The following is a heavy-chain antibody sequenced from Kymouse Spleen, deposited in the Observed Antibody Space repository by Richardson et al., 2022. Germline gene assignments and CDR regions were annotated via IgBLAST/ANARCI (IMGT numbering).Heavy chain of an antibody. CDR1: GFTFSNAW. J-gene: IGHJ4*02. CDR3: TGQCSSTSCYNY. D-gene: IGHD2-2*02. V-gene: IGHV3-15*01. Sequence: EVQLVESGGGLVKPGGSLRLSCAASGFTFSNAWMSWVRQAPGKGLEWVGRIKSKTDGGTTDYAAPVKGRFTISRDDSKNTLYLQMNSLKTEDTAVYYCTGQCSSTSCYNYWGQGTLVTVSS. CDR2: IKSKTDGGTT.